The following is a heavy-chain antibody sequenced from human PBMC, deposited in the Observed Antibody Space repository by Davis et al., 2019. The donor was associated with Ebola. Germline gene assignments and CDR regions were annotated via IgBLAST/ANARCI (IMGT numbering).Heavy chain of an antibody. J-gene: IGHJ4*02. CDR1: GFTFGDYA. Sequence: GESLKISCTASGFTFGDYAMSWFRQIPGKGLEWVAFIGYDGRVKDYADSVKGRFTISRDNSKNIVYLQMNNLRPEDTAVYYCAKPPTFISVFDDWGQGIQVLVSS. CDR3: AKPPTFISVFDD. D-gene: IGHD2/OR15-2a*01. V-gene: IGHV3-30*02. CDR2: IGYDGRVK.